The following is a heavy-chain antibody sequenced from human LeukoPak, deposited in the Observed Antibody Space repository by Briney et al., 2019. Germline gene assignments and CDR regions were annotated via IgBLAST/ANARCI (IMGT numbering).Heavy chain of an antibody. J-gene: IGHJ4*02. CDR2: INPNSGGT. CDR3: ARDPASTTGTVGFDY. V-gene: IGHV1-2*02. CDR1: GYTFTGYY. Sequence: ASVKVSCKASGYTFTGYYMHWVRQAPGQGLEWMGWINPNSGGTNYAQKFQGRVTMTRDTSISTAYMELSRLRSDDTAVYYCARDPASTTGTVGFDYWGQGTLVTVSS. D-gene: IGHD1-1*01.